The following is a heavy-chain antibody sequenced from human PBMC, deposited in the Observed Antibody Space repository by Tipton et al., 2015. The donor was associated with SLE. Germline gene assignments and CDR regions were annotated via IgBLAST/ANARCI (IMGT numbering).Heavy chain of an antibody. CDR2: IYTSGST. Sequence: TLSLTCTVSGGSISRGSYYWSWIRQSAGKGLEWIGRIYTSGSTNYNPSLKSRVTISVDTSKNQFSLKLSSVTAADTAVYYCARDDFWSGREWFDPWGQGTLVTVSS. CDR3: ARDDFWSGREWFDP. D-gene: IGHD3-3*01. V-gene: IGHV4-61*02. J-gene: IGHJ5*02. CDR1: GGSISRGSYY.